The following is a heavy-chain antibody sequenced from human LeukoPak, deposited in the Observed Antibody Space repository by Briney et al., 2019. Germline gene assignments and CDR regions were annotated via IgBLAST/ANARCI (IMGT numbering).Heavy chain of an antibody. D-gene: IGHD6-19*01. CDR1: GFTFSSYW. CDR2: IKQDGSEK. J-gene: IGHJ3*02. Sequence: GGSLRLSCAASGFTFSSYWMSWVRQAPGKGLEWVANIKQDGSEKYYVDSVKGRFTISRDNAKKSLYLQMNSLRAEDTAVYYCARDREYGSGWYGDAFDIWGQGTMVTVSS. CDR3: ARDREYGSGWYGDAFDI. V-gene: IGHV3-7*01.